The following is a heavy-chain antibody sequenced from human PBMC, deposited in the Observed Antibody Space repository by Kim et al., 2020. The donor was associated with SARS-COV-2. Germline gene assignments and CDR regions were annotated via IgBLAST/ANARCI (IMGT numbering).Heavy chain of an antibody. CDR3: ASSRVITFGGVIAPYYFDY. J-gene: IGHJ4*02. V-gene: IGHV4-31*03. CDR1: GGSISSGGYY. D-gene: IGHD3-16*02. CDR2: IYYSGST. Sequence: SETLSLTCTVSGGSISSGGYYWSWIRQHPGKGLEWIGYIYYSGSTYYNPSLKSRVTISVDTSKNQFSLKLSSVTAADTAVYYCASSRVITFGGVIAPYYFDYWGQGTLVTVSS.